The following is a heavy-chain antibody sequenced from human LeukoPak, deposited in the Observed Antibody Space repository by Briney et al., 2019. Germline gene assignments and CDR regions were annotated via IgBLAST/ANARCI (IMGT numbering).Heavy chain of an antibody. CDR2: INHSGST. D-gene: IGHD2-2*01. J-gene: IGHJ3*02. CDR1: GGSFSGYY. CDR3: ARAPTRYCSSTSCLWGVAFDI. Sequence: PSETLSLTCAVYGGSFSGYYWSWIRQPPGKGLEWIGEINHSGSTNYNPSLKSRVTISVDTSKNQFSLKLSSVTAADTAVYYCARAPTRYCSSTSCLWGVAFDIWGQGTMATVSS. V-gene: IGHV4-34*01.